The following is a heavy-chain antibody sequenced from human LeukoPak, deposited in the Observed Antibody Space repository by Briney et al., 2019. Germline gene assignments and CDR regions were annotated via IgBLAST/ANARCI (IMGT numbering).Heavy chain of an antibody. CDR3: AKDPSPIVVVGDAFDI. CDR2: ISYDGSNK. J-gene: IGHJ3*02. CDR1: GFIFSTYG. Sequence: GGSLRLSCAASGFIFSTYGMHWVRQAPGKGLEWVAVISYDGSNKYYADSVKGRFTISRDNSKNTLYLQMNSLGAEDTAVYYCAKDPSPIVVVGDAFDIWGQGTMDTVSS. D-gene: IGHD3-22*01. V-gene: IGHV3-30*18.